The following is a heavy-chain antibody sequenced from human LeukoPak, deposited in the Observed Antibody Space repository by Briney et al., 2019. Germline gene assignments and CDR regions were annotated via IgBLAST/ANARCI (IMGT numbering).Heavy chain of an antibody. V-gene: IGHV3-33*01. CDR1: GFTFSSYG. D-gene: IGHD6-19*01. Sequence: GGSLRLSYAASGFTFSSYGMHWVRQAPGKGLEWVAVIWYDGSNKYYADSVKGRFTISRDNSKNTLYLQMNSLRAEDTAVYYCARGSSGWYPGPFDYWGQGTLVTVSS. CDR3: ARGSSGWYPGPFDY. J-gene: IGHJ4*02. CDR2: IWYDGSNK.